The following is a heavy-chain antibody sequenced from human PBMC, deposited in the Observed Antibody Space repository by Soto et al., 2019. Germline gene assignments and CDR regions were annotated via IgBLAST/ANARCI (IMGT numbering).Heavy chain of an antibody. V-gene: IGHV1-69*01. CDR3: ARSQGSSTSLEIYYYYYYGMDV. CDR2: IIPMSGTA. J-gene: IGHJ6*02. CDR1: GGTFSSYA. D-gene: IGHD2-2*01. Sequence: QVQLVQSGAEVKKPGSSVKVSCKASGGTFSSYAISWVRQAPGQGLEWKGGIIPMSGTANYAQKFQGRVTIHADESTRTAYMELSSLRSEDTAVYYCARSQGSSTSLEIYYYYYYGMDVWGQGTTVTVSS.